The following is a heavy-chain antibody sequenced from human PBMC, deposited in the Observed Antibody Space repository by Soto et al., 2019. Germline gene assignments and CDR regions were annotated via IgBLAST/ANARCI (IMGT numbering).Heavy chain of an antibody. V-gene: IGHV4-4*02. CDR3: ARKRGGSWSGYRDF. Sequence: SETLSLTCAVSGGSITSGNWWTWVRQPPGKGLEWIGEIFHSGSTTYNPSLRSRVTISVDKSKNHFSLNLSSVTAADTAVYYCARKRGGSWSGYRDFWGQGSMVTV. D-gene: IGHD3-3*01. CDR2: IFHSGST. CDR1: GGSITSGNW. J-gene: IGHJ4*02.